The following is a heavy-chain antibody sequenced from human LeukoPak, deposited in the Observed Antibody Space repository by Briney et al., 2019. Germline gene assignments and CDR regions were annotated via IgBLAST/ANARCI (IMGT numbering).Heavy chain of an antibody. CDR2: ISWDGGST. CDR1: GFIFDDYT. V-gene: IGHV3-43*01. Sequence: GGSLRLSCAASGFIFDDYTMHWVRQAPGKGLEWVSLISWDGGSTYYADSVKGRFTISRDNSKNSLYLQMNSLRTEDTALYYCAKDITSGRGAFDIWGQGTMVTVSS. D-gene: IGHD3-10*01. CDR3: AKDITSGRGAFDI. J-gene: IGHJ3*02.